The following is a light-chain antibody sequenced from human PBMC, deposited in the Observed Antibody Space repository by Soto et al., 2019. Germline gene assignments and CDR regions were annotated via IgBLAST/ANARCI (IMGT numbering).Light chain of an antibody. J-gene: IGKJ1*01. CDR2: GAS. Sequence: EIVLTQSPGTLSLSPGERATLSCRASQSVSSSYLAWYQQKPGQAPRLLIYGASSRATGIPDRFSGGRSGTDFTLPISRMEPEDFAVDYCQHYGSTGWTFGQGTKVEIK. V-gene: IGKV3-20*01. CDR1: QSVSSSY. CDR3: QHYGSTGWT.